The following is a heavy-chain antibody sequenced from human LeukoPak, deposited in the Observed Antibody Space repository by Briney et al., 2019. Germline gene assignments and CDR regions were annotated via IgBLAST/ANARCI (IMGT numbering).Heavy chain of an antibody. CDR3: AKDRCSSTSCYGGLDY. V-gene: IGHV3-30*02. D-gene: IGHD2-2*01. CDR1: GFTFSSYG. J-gene: IGHJ4*02. CDR2: IRYDGSNK. Sequence: GSLRLSCAASGFTFSSYGMHWVRQAPGKGLEWVAFIRYDGSNKYYSDSVKGRFTISRDNSKNTLYLQMNSLRAEDTAVYYCAKDRCSSTSCYGGLDYWGQGTLVTVSS.